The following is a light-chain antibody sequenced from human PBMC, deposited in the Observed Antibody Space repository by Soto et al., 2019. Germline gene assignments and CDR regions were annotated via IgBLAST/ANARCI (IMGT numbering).Light chain of an antibody. Sequence: QLVLTQSPSASASLGASVKLTCTLSSGHSSYAIAWHQQQPEKGPRYLMKLNSDGSHSKGDGIPDRFSGSSSGAERYLTISSLQSEDEDDYYCQTWGTGSQGVFGGGTKLTVL. CDR3: QTWGTGSQGV. V-gene: IGLV4-69*01. J-gene: IGLJ3*02. CDR1: SGHSSYA. CDR2: LNSDGSH.